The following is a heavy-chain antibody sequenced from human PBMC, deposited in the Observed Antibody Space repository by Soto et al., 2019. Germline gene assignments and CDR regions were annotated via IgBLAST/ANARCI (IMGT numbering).Heavy chain of an antibody. CDR3: ARHNYGSGSTYLDY. V-gene: IGHV4-59*08. J-gene: IGHJ4*02. Sequence: ETLSLTCTVSGGSISSYYWSWIRQPPGKGLEWIGYIYYSGSTNYNPSLKSRVTISVDTSKNQFSLKLNSMTAADTAVYYCARHNYGSGSTYLDYWGQGTLVTVSS. CDR1: GGSISSYY. CDR2: IYYSGST. D-gene: IGHD3-10*01.